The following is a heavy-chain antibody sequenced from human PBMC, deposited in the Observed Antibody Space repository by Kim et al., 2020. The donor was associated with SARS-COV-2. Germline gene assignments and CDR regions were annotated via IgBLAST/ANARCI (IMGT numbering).Heavy chain of an antibody. J-gene: IGHJ4*02. CDR3: SKGESLLGAVDHRY. D-gene: IGHD2-15*01. Sequence: GGSLRLSCVASGFTFSNYAMSWVRQAPGMVLEWVSAISCSGGTTYFADSVKGRFTISRDNTKNTLFLQMNSLAAEDTAVYYCSKGESLLGAVDHRYWGRGTLVTVSS. V-gene: IGHV3-23*01. CDR1: GFTFSNYA. CDR2: ISCSGGTT.